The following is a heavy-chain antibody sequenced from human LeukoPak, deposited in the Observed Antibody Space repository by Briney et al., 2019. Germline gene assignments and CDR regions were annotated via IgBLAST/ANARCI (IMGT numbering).Heavy chain of an antibody. CDR3: ASARRGTAGAFDI. D-gene: IGHD3-10*01. J-gene: IGHJ3*02. CDR1: GGTFSSNA. V-gene: IGHV1-69*05. Sequence: SVKVSCKAYGGTFSSNAISGVRPAPGQGLEWMGGIIPIFGTANYAQKFQGRVTITTDESTSTAYMELSSLRSEDTAVYYCASARRGTAGAFDIWGQGTMVTVSS. CDR2: IIPIFGTA.